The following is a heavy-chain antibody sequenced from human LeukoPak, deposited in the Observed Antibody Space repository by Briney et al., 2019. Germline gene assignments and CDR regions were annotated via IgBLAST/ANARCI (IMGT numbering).Heavy chain of an antibody. CDR2: INHSGST. V-gene: IGHV4-34*01. D-gene: IGHD3-9*01. J-gene: IGHJ4*02. Sequence: SETLSLTCAVYGGSFSGYYWTWIRQPPGKGLDWTGEINHSGSTNYNPSLKSRVTISVDTSKNQFSLKLSSVAAADTAVYYCARAIGLTGYPYYFDYWGQGTLVTVSS. CDR1: GGSFSGYY. CDR3: ARAIGLTGYPYYFDY.